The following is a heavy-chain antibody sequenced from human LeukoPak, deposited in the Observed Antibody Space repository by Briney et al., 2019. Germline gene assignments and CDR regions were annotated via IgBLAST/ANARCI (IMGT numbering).Heavy chain of an antibody. CDR1: GYTFTSYY. V-gene: IGHV1-2*02. J-gene: IGHJ6*03. D-gene: IGHD5-18*01. CDR3: ARDLGGNTAMVSNYYYYMDV. CDR2: INPNSGGT. Sequence: GASVKVSCKASGYTFTSYYMHWVRQAPGQGLEWMGWINPNSGGTNYAQKFQGRVTMTRDTSISTAYMELSRLRSDDTAVYYCARDLGGNTAMVSNYYYYMDVWGKGTTVTISS.